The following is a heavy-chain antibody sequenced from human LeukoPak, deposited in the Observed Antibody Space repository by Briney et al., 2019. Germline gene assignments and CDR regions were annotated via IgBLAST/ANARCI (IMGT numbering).Heavy chain of an antibody. D-gene: IGHD5-18*01. V-gene: IGHV3-21*01. J-gene: IGHJ4*02. CDR2: ISSSSSYI. Sequence: GGSLRLSCAASGFTFSSYSMNWVCQAPGKGLEWVSSISSSSSYIYYADSVKGRFTISRDNAKNSLYLQMNSLRAEDTAVYYCARGGYSYGYTFDYWGQGTLVTVSS. CDR1: GFTFSSYS. CDR3: ARGGYSYGYTFDY.